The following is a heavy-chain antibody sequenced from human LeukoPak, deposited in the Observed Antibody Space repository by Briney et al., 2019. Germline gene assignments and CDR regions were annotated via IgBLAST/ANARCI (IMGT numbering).Heavy chain of an antibody. J-gene: IGHJ4*02. CDR1: GYTFTTYG. Sequence: ASVKVSCKTSGYTFTTYGISWVRQAPGQGLEWMGWISAYNDNTNFAQSLQGRVTMTTDRSTSTAFMELRSLTSDDTAVYYCAREYEDRLFDYWGQGTQVTVSS. CDR2: ISAYNDNT. CDR3: AREYEDRLFDY. V-gene: IGHV1-18*01. D-gene: IGHD3-3*01.